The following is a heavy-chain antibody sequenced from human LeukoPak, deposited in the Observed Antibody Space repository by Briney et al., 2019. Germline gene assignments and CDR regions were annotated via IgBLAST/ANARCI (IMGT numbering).Heavy chain of an antibody. CDR1: GDSISSDRW. D-gene: IGHD6-19*01. J-gene: IGHJ4*02. CDR3: ACHSGWSGPSE. V-gene: IGHV4-4*02. CDR2: FHQRVST. Sequence: SETLSLTCAVSGDSISSDRWWSWVRQPPGKGLEYIGEFHQRVSTNYNPSLKSRLTISVDNSKNQFSLRLSSVTAADTAVYYCACHSGWSGPSEWGQGTLVTVSS.